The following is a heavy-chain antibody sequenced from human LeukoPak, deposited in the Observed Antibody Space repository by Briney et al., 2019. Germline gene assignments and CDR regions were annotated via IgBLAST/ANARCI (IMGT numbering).Heavy chain of an antibody. D-gene: IGHD1-26*01. V-gene: IGHV3-53*01. Sequence: GGSLRLSCAASGFTVSSNYMSWVRQAPGKGLEWVSVVYSGGSTYYADSVKGRFTISRDNSKNTLYLQMNSLRAEDTAVYYCAKGTGSYYAGFDYWGQGTLVTVSS. CDR2: VYSGGST. CDR3: AKGTGSYYAGFDY. J-gene: IGHJ4*02. CDR1: GFTVSSNY.